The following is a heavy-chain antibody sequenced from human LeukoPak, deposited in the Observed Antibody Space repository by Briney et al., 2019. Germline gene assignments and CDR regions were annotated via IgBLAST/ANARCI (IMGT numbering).Heavy chain of an antibody. CDR2: IYYSGST. J-gene: IGHJ4*02. CDR1: GGSISSYY. Sequence: SETLSLTCTVSGGSISSYYWSWIRQPPGKGLEWIGYIYYSGSTNYNPSLKSRVTISLDTSKNQISLKVRSVIAADTAVYYCAREAPISDSGNYYKSLGYWGQGTLVTVSS. CDR3: AREAPISDSGNYYKSLGY. D-gene: IGHD3-10*01. V-gene: IGHV4-59*12.